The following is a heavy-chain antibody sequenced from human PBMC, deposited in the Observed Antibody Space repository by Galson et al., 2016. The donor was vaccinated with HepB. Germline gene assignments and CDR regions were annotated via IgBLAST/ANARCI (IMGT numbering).Heavy chain of an antibody. J-gene: IGHJ4*02. Sequence: SLRLSCAASGFTLSNYAMSWVRQAPEKGLEWVSDISGSGITTYYADSVKGRFTISRDSSKKTVYLQMSSLRAEDTAVYYCARLFGGYIDYWGQGTLVTVSS. V-gene: IGHV3-23*01. CDR3: ARLFGGYIDY. CDR1: GFTLSNYA. D-gene: IGHD2-15*01. CDR2: ISGSGITT.